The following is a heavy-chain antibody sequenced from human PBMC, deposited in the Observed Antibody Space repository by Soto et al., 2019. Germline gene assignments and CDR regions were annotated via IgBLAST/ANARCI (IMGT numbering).Heavy chain of an antibody. J-gene: IGHJ3*02. V-gene: IGHV1-69*06. CDR2: IIPIFGTA. CDR1: GYSFIGYY. D-gene: IGHD1-26*01. Sequence: VASVKVSCKTSGYSFIGYYLHWVRQAPGQGLEWMGGIIPIFGTANYAQKFQGRVTITADKSTSTAHMELSSLRSEDTAVYYCARGSGMGAPDGSFDIWGQGTMVTVS. CDR3: ARGSGMGAPDGSFDI.